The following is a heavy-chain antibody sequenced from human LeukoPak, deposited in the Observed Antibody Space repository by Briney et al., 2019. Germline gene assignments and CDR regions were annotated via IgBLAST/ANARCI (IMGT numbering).Heavy chain of an antibody. CDR1: GYTFTSYG. V-gene: IGHV1-18*01. CDR2: ISAYNGNT. Sequence: GASVKVSCKASGYTFTSYGISWVRQAPGQGLEWMGWISAYNGNTNYAQKLQGRVTMTTDTSTSTAHMELRSLRSDDTAVYYCARDRPTIFGLVNPFDYWGQGTLVTVSS. D-gene: IGHD3-3*01. CDR3: ARDRPTIFGLVNPFDY. J-gene: IGHJ4*02.